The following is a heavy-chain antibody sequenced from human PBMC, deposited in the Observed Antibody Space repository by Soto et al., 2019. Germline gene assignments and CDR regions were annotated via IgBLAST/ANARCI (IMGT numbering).Heavy chain of an antibody. Sequence: ASVKVSCKASGYTFTNYAMHWVRQAPGQRLEWMGWIIAGNGNTKYSQKFQGRVTITRDTSASTAYMELRSLRSADTAVYYCAREGYCSSTSCFDYWGQGNLVTVSS. V-gene: IGHV1-3*01. D-gene: IGHD2-2*01. CDR1: GYTFTNYA. J-gene: IGHJ4*02. CDR2: IIAGNGNT. CDR3: AREGYCSSTSCFDY.